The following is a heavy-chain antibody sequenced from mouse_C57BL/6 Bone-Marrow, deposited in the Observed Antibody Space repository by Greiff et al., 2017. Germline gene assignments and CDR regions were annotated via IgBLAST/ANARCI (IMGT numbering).Heavy chain of an antibody. CDR3: ARAGFAY. CDR1: GYTFTSYW. Sequence: VQLKQPGAELVRPGTSVKLSCKASGYTFTSYWMHWVKQRPGQGLEWIGVIDPSDSYTNYNQKFKGKATLTVDTSSSTAYMPLSSLTSEDSAVYYCARAGFAYWGQGTLVTVSA. CDR2: IDPSDSYT. J-gene: IGHJ3*01. V-gene: IGHV1-59*01.